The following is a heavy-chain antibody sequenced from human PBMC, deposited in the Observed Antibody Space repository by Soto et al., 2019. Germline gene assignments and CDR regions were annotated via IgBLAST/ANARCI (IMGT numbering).Heavy chain of an antibody. CDR1: GGTFSTYI. Sequence: QVQLVQSGAEVRKPGSSVKVSCKAPGGTFSTYIISWVRQAPGQGLEWMGRIIPIPDITNYAQKFQGRVTVTADRSTSTAYMELTSLKSEDTAVYYCARDRITTRGDACDLWGQGTMVTVSS. D-gene: IGHD3-3*01. V-gene: IGHV1-69*08. J-gene: IGHJ3*01. CDR3: ARDRITTRGDACDL. CDR2: IIPIPDIT.